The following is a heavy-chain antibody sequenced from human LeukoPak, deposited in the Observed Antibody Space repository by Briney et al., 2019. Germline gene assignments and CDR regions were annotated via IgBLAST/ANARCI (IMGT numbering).Heavy chain of an antibody. Sequence: PGGSLRLSCAASGFTFSGYGMHWVRQAPGKGLEWVAFIRYDGSNKYYADSVKGRFTISRDNSKNTLYLQMNSLRAEDTAVYYCAKDLGYCSSTSCLDAFDIWGQGTMVTVSS. CDR3: AKDLGYCSSTSCLDAFDI. D-gene: IGHD2-2*01. J-gene: IGHJ3*02. CDR2: IRYDGSNK. V-gene: IGHV3-30*02. CDR1: GFTFSGYG.